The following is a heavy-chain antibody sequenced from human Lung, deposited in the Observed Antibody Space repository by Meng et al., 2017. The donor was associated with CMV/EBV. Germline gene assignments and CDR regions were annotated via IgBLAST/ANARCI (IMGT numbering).Heavy chain of an antibody. J-gene: IGHJ4*02. V-gene: IGHV3-15*01. CDR3: TTDSGYGYVWGSYQLLGY. CDR1: GFTFSNAW. Sequence: GESXKISCAASGFTFSNAWMSWVRQAPGKGLEWVGRVKSKTDGGTTDYAAPVKGRFTISRDDSKSTLYLQMNSLKTEDTAVYYCTTDSGYGYVWGSYQLLGYWXQGTXVNVSS. CDR2: VKSKTDGGTT. D-gene: IGHD3-16*01.